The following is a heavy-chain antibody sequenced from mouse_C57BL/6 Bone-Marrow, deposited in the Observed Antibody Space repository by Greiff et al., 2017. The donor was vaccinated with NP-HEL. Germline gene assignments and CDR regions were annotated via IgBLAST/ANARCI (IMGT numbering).Heavy chain of an antibody. V-gene: IGHV1-82*01. D-gene: IGHD4-1*01. Sequence: QVQLKESGPELVKPGASVKISCKASGYAFSSSWMNWVKQRPGKGLEWIGRIYPGDGDTNYNGKFKGKATLTADKSSSTAYMQLSSLTSEDSAVYFCANWAWFAYWGQGTLVTVSA. J-gene: IGHJ3*01. CDR2: IYPGDGDT. CDR3: ANWAWFAY. CDR1: GYAFSSSW.